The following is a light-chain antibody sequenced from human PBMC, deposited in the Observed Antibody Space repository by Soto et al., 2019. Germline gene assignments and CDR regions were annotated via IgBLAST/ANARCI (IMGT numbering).Light chain of an antibody. J-gene: IGKJ1*01. CDR2: GAS. CDR3: QKDGSSPWT. CDR1: QSVTNNY. Sequence: EIVLTQSTGTLSLSAGEGATLSCRASQSVTNNYLAWYQQQPGQAPRLLIYGASSRATGIPDRFSGSGFGRRVTLSISRLEPVDFAVFYCQKDGSSPWTFGQGIKGEIK. V-gene: IGKV3-20*01.